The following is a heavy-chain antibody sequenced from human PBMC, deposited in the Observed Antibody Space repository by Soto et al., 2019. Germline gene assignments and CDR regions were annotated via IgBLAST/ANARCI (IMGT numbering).Heavy chain of an antibody. D-gene: IGHD3-10*01. CDR1: GFTFSDYY. Sequence: QVQLVESGGGLVKPGGSLRLSCAASGFTFSDYYMSWICQAPGKGLEWVSYISSSGSTIYYADSVKGRFTISRDNAKNSLYLQMNSLRAEDTAVYYCARDQYYYGSGSYPYYYYGMAVWGQGTTVSVSS. CDR3: ARDQYYYGSGSYPYYYYGMAV. CDR2: ISSSGSTI. V-gene: IGHV3-11*01. J-gene: IGHJ6*02.